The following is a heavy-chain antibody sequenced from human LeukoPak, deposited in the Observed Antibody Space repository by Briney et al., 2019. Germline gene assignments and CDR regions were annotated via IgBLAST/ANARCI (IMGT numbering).Heavy chain of an antibody. CDR3: ASGLQFRILDY. CDR1: GGSISNYY. Sequence: SETLSLTCTVSGGSISNYYWNWIRQPAGKGLEWIGRIYTSGSTNYNPSLKSRVTMSVDTSKNQISLKLSSVTAADTAVYYCASGLQFRILDYWGQGTLVTVPS. CDR2: IYTSGST. J-gene: IGHJ4*02. V-gene: IGHV4-4*07. D-gene: IGHD5-24*01.